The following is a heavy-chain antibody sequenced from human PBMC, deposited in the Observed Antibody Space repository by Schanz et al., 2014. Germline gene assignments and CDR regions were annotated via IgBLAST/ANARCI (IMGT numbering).Heavy chain of an antibody. CDR1: GGSISSYY. CDR3: ARRIWDGDYYYFDY. J-gene: IGHJ4*02. D-gene: IGHD4-17*01. Sequence: QVQLQESGPGLVKPSETLSLTCTVSGGSISSYYWSWIRQPPGKGLEWIGFIYYRGNTNYNPSLTSRVTMSVDTSKNRFSLKRSSVPAADTAVYYCARRIWDGDYYYFDYWGQGTLVTVSS. CDR2: IYYRGNT. V-gene: IGHV4-59*08.